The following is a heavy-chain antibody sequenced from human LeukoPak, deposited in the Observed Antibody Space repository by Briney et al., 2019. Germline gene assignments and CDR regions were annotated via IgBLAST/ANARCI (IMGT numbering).Heavy chain of an antibody. J-gene: IGHJ3*02. Sequence: GWSLRLSCAASGFTVSSYWMHWVRQAQGKGLVWVSRINIDGSITNYADSVKGRFTISRDNAKNTLYLQMNSLRAEDTAVYYCARDPNYDSSGSVDAFDIWGQGTMVTVSS. D-gene: IGHD3-22*01. CDR1: GFTVSSYW. CDR2: INIDGSIT. V-gene: IGHV3-74*01. CDR3: ARDPNYDSSGSVDAFDI.